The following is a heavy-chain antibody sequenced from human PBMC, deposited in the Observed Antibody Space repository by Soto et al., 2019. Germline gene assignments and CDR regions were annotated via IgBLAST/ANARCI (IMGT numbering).Heavy chain of an antibody. V-gene: IGHV4-34*01. CDR2: INHSGST. CDR3: ARDPQQLVRNYYYYGMDV. D-gene: IGHD6-13*01. Sequence: SETLSLTCAVYGGSFSGYYWSWIRQPPEKGLEWIGEINHSGSTNYNPSLKSRVTISVDASKNQFSLKLSSVTAADTAVYYCARDPQQLVRNYYYYGMDVWGQGTTVTVSS. J-gene: IGHJ6*02. CDR1: GGSFSGYY.